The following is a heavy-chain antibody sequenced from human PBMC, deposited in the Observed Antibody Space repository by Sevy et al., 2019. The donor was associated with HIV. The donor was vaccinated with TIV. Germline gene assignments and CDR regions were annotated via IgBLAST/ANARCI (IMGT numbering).Heavy chain of an antibody. V-gene: IGHV1-3*01. CDR3: ASVGIAVAAWESAFDI. Sequence: ASVKVSCKASGYTFTSYAMHWVRQAPGQRLEWMGWINAGNGNTKYSQKFQGRVTITRDTSASTAYMELSSLRSEDTAVYYCASVGIAVAAWESAFDIWGQRTMVTVSS. CDR2: INAGNGNT. J-gene: IGHJ3*02. CDR1: GYTFTSYA. D-gene: IGHD6-19*01.